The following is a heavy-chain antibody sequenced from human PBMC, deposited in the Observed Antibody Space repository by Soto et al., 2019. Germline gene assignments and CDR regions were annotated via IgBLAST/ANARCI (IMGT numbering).Heavy chain of an antibody. Sequence: ASVKVSCKASGYTFTSYGISWVRQAPGQGLEWMGWISTYNGNTNYAQKLQGRVTMTTDTSTSTAYMEMRSLRSDDTAVYYGARGRAVGATTFNWFDPWGQGTLVTVSS. CDR1: GYTFTSYG. CDR3: ARGRAVGATTFNWFDP. J-gene: IGHJ5*02. CDR2: ISTYNGNT. D-gene: IGHD1-26*01. V-gene: IGHV1-18*01.